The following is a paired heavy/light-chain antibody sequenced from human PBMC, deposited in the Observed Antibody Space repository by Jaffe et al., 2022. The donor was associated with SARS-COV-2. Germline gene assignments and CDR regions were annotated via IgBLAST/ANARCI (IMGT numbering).Heavy chain of an antibody. Sequence: QVQLVQSGSELKKPGASVKVSCKASGYTFTSYAMNWVRQAPGQGLEWMGWINTNTGNPTYAQGFTGRFVFSLDTSVSTAYLQISSLKAEDTAVYYCARVQASYDSSFWWFDPWGQGTLVTVSS. J-gene: IGHJ5*02. CDR2: INTNTGNP. V-gene: IGHV7-4-1*02. CDR1: GYTFTSYA. D-gene: IGHD3-22*01. CDR3: ARVQASYDSSFWWFDP.
Light chain of an antibody. CDR2: GAS. CDR3: QQYNNWPPVT. Sequence: EIVMTQSPATLSVSPGERATLSCRASQSVSSNLAWYQQKPGQAPRLLIYGASTRATGIPARFSGSGSGTEFTLTISSLQSEDFAVYYCQQYNNWPPVTFGGGTKVEIK. J-gene: IGKJ4*01. CDR1: QSVSSN. V-gene: IGKV3-15*01.